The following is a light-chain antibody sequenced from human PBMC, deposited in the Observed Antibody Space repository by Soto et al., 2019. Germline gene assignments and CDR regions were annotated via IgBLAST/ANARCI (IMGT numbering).Light chain of an antibody. J-gene: IGKJ5*01. Sequence: EIVLTQSPGTLSLSPVERASLYFSSIHSFVIHLALYQPKPGQAPRLLIYGASSRATGIPDRFSVGGSGTDFTLIISRLEPEDFAVYSCQQYGSSPLNCGQATRRAI. CDR2: GAS. CDR3: QQYGSSPLN. V-gene: IGKV3-20*01. CDR1: HSFVIH.